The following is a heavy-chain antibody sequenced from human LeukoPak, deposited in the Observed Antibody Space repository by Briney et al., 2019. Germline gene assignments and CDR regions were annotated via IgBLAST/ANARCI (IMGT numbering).Heavy chain of an antibody. CDR2: ISSSSDYI. D-gene: IGHD3-10*01. CDR1: GFTFSSHS. Sequence: GGSLRLSCAASGFTFSSHSMNWVRQAPGKGLEWVSSISSSSDYIYYADSVKGRFTISRDNAKNSLFLQMNSLRVEDTAVYYCARVSASGSFYFDYWGQGTLVTVPS. CDR3: ARVSASGSFYFDY. J-gene: IGHJ4*02. V-gene: IGHV3-21*01.